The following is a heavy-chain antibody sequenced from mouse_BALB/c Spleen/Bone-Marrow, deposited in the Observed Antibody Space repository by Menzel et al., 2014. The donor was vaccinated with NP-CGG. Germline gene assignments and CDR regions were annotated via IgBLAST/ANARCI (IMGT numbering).Heavy chain of an antibody. D-gene: IGHD2-1*01. CDR2: IHPSDSET. CDR1: GYSFTTYW. CDR3: AGEKVYYGISWFAY. V-gene: IGHV1S82*01. Sequence: QVQLQQSGTEVVRPGASVKLSCKASGYSFTTYWMNWVKQRPGQGLEWIGMIHPSDSETRLNQKFKDRATLTVDKSSSTAYMQLNNPTSEDSAVYCYAGEKVYYGISWFAYWGQGTLVTVSA. J-gene: IGHJ3*01.